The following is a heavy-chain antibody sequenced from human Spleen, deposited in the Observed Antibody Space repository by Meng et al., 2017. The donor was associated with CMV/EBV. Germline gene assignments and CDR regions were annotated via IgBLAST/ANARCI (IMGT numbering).Heavy chain of an antibody. D-gene: IGHD3-16*01. CDR1: GGSFSGYY. J-gene: IGHJ4*02. Sequence: GSVLFKPSGTRALTCAVYGGSFSGYYWSWIRQPPGKGLEWIGYIYYSGSTNYNPSLKSRVTISVDTSKNQFSLKLSSVTAADTAVYYCARAGAEAVLKIGYFDYWGQGTLVTVSS. CDR3: ARAGAEAVLKIGYFDY. CDR2: IYYSGST. V-gene: IGHV4-59*01.